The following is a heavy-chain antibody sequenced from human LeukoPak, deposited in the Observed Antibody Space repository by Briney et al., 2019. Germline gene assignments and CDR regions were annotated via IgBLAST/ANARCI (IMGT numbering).Heavy chain of an antibody. CDR2: IIPIFGTA. V-gene: IGHV1-69*13. J-gene: IGHJ4*02. CDR1: GGTFSSYA. CDR3: ARAPIGYCSSTSCSHFDY. D-gene: IGHD2-2*01. Sequence: SVKVSCKASGGTFSSYAISWVRQAPGQGLEWMGGIIPIFGTANYAQKFQGRVTITADESTSTAYMELSSLRSEDTAVYYCARAPIGYCSSTSCSHFDYWGQGTLVTVSS.